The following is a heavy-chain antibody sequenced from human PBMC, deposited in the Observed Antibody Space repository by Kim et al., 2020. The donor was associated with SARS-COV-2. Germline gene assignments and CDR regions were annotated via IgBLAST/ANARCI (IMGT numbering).Heavy chain of an antibody. CDR3: ARDNNPNGSSGWLNPVDALDI. CDR1: GGSISSGGYY. Sequence: SETLSLTCTVSGGSISSGGYYWSWIRQHPGKGLEWIGYIYYSGSTYYNPSLKSRVTISVDTSKNQFSLKLSSVTAADTAVYYCARDNNPNGSSGWLNPVDALDIWGHGTMVTVSS. CDR2: IYYSGST. D-gene: IGHD6-19*01. J-gene: IGHJ3*02. V-gene: IGHV4-31*03.